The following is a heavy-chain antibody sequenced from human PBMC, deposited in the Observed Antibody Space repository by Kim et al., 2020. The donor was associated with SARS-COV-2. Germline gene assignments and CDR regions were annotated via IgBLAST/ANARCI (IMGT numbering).Heavy chain of an antibody. CDR3: ARDMLGSGSYYYGMDV. Sequence: SVEGRFTISRDNAKNSLYLTMNSLRAEDTAVYYCARDMLGSGSYYYGMDVWGQGTTVTVSS. V-gene: IGHV3-11*04. J-gene: IGHJ6*02. D-gene: IGHD3-10*01.